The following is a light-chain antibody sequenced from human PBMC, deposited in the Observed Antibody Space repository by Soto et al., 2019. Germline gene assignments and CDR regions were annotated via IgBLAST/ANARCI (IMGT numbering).Light chain of an antibody. J-gene: IGKJ4*01. V-gene: IGKV3-20*01. CDR1: QSVSNNY. CDR3: QQSYSTLLT. CDR2: GAS. Sequence: EIVLTQSPGTLSLSPVERATLSCMASQSVSNNYLAWYQQKPGQAPRLLIYGASNRATGIPDRFSGSGSGTDFTLTISSLQPEDFATYYCQQSYSTLLTFGGGTKVDIK.